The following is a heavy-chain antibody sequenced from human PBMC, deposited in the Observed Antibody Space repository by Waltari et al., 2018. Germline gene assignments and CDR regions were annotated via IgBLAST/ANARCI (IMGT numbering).Heavy chain of an antibody. J-gene: IGHJ4*02. CDR2: VSASRAAI. Sequence: EVQLVESGGGFVQPGGSLRLSCLGSGFTFGVFSMHWIRQAPGKDREWVAYVSASRAAIYYAESVKGRFTISRDNAKNSLFLQMTNLGVEDTAVYYCATEPAPGAGINYWGQGILVTVSS. V-gene: IGHV3-48*01. CDR1: GFTFGVFS. CDR3: ATEPAPGAGINY. D-gene: IGHD6-19*01.